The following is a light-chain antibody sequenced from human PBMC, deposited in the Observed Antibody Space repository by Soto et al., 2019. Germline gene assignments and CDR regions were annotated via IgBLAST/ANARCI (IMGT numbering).Light chain of an antibody. CDR1: QIVSSSY. Sequence: EKVLTQSPRTLSSSPGERATLSCRASQIVSSSYLARYQQTPGQALRPLINGASTRPTGIPDTFSGSGSGTDFTLNISRLEPEDFAVYYCDQYGSSPTPLGQGTKV. CDR3: DQYGSSPTP. J-gene: IGKJ1*01. V-gene: IGKV3-20*01. CDR2: GAS.